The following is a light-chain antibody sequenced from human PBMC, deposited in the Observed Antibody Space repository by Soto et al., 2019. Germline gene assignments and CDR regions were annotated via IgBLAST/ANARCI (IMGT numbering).Light chain of an antibody. CDR1: RSVSSN. V-gene: IGKV3-15*01. CDR2: GAS. CDR3: QQYNNWPPLFT. J-gene: IGKJ2*01. Sequence: EIVMTQSPATLSLSPGERATLSCRASRSVSSNLAWYQQKPGQAPRLLIYGASTRATGIPARFSGSGSGTEFTLTISSLQSEDFAVYYCQQYNNWPPLFTFGQGTKVEIK.